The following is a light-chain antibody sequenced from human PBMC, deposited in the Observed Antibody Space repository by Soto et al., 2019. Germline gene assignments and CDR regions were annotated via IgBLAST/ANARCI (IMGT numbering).Light chain of an antibody. CDR2: GAS. CDR3: QQYNNWPPYT. V-gene: IGKV3-15*01. CDR1: QNVSSN. Sequence: EIVMTQSPATLSVSPGERASLSCRASQNVSSNLAWYQQKPGQAPRLLIYGASTRATGIPARFSGSGSGTEFTLTISSLQSEDFAVYYCQQYNNWPPYTFGQGTKLDIK. J-gene: IGKJ2*01.